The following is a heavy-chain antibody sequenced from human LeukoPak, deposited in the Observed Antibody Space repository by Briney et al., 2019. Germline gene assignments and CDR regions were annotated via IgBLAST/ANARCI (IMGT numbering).Heavy chain of an antibody. CDR3: AKEGDSSGYLYYFDY. D-gene: IGHD3-22*01. V-gene: IGHV3-23*01. Sequence: PGGSLRLSCAASGFTFSTYAMSWVRQAPGKGLEWVSAISGSGGSTYYADSVKGRFTISRDNSKNTLYLQMNSLRAEDTAVYYCAKEGDSSGYLYYFDYWGQGTLVTVSS. CDR1: GFTFSTYA. J-gene: IGHJ4*02. CDR2: ISGSGGST.